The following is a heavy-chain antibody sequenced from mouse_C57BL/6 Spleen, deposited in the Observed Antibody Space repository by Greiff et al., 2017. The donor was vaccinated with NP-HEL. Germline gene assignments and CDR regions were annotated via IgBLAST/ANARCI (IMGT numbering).Heavy chain of an antibody. CDR2: IDPSDSYT. D-gene: IGHD3-2*02. J-gene: IGHJ4*01. Sequence: QVQLQQPGAELVMPGASVKLSCKASGYTFTSYWMPWVKQRPGQGLEWIGEIDPSDSYTNYNQKFKGKSTLTVDKSSSTAYMQLSSLTSEDSAVYYCARRERNSSGYGNAMDYWGQGTSVTVSS. V-gene: IGHV1-69*01. CDR1: GYTFTSYW. CDR3: ARRERNSSGYGNAMDY.